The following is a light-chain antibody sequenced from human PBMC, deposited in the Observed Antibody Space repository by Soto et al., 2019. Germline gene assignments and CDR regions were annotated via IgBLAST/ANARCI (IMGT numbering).Light chain of an antibody. CDR1: QSLVSSDVNTY. CDR3: MQAAQWPRT. Sequence: VVMTQSPLSLPVTLGQPASISCRSSQSLVSSDVNTYLNWFHQRPGQSPRRLIYKVSNRDSGVPDRFSGSGSGTEFTLTISRVEAEDAGVYYCMQAAQWPRTFGPGTKVDI. V-gene: IGKV2-30*01. J-gene: IGKJ3*01. CDR2: KVS.